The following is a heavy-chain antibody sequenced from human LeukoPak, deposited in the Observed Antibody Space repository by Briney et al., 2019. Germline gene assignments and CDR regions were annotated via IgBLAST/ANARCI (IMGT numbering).Heavy chain of an antibody. CDR1: GFTFSNYS. CDR3: ARDYCSGPKCYFIDY. V-gene: IGHV3-48*04. D-gene: IGHD2-15*01. CDR2: ITSSSTV. J-gene: IGHJ4*02. Sequence: GGSLRLSCAASGFTFSNYSMNWVRQAPGKGLEWVSYITSSSTVYYTGSVKGRFTISRDNAKNSLFLQMNSLRAEDTAVYYCARDYCSGPKCYFIDYWGQGALVTVSS.